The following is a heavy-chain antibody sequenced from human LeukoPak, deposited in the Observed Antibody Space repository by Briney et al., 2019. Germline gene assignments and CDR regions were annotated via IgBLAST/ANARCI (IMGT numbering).Heavy chain of an antibody. V-gene: IGHV1-18*04. CDR1: GYTFTSYY. CDR3: ARGIRYSYGYDAFDI. D-gene: IGHD5-18*01. CDR2: ISAYNGNT. Sequence: ASVKVSCKASGYTFTSYYMHWVRQAPGQGLEWMGWISAYNGNTNYAQKLQGRVTMTTDTSTSTAYMELRSLRSDDTAVYYCARGIRYSYGYDAFDIWGQGTMVTVSS. J-gene: IGHJ3*02.